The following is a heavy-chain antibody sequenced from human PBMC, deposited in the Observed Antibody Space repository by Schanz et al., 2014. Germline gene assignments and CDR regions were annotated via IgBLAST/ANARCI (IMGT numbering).Heavy chain of an antibody. CDR3: AKGRTVWSGSDRKYYFDF. Sequence: LLVESGGGFVQPGGSLRLSCAASGFTFSNNWMHWLRQGPGKGLLWVARIGGEGHDTRYADSVKGRVTISRDNAKNILYLEMDSLRAEATAIYYCAKGRTVWSGSDRKYYFDFWGQGARATCSS. J-gene: IGHJ4*02. D-gene: IGHD1-26*01. CDR1: GFTFSNNW. CDR2: IGGEGHDT. V-gene: IGHV3-74*01.